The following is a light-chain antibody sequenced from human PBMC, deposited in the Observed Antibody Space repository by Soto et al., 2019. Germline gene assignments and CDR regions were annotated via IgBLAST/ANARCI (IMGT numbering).Light chain of an antibody. J-gene: IGLJ1*01. CDR3: YSSTGISTSLFV. Sequence: QSVLTQPASVSGSPGPSITISCTVNNKENGTSNLVSWYQQYPGKTPKLMIFEGTKRPSGISYRFSGSKSGNTASLTIPGLQREDEADYYCYSSTGISTSLFVFRTGTKVTVL. CDR2: EGT. CDR1: NKENGTSNL. V-gene: IGLV2-23*01.